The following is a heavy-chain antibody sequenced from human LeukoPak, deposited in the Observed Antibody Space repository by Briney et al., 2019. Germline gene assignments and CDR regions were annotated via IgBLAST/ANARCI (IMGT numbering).Heavy chain of an antibody. CDR2: ISSSSSTI. V-gene: IGHV3-48*01. D-gene: IGHD2-2*01. J-gene: IGHJ4*02. CDR3: ARGGYCSSTSCPKPKYFDY. Sequence: GGSLRLSCAASGFTFSSYTMNWVRQAPGKGLEWVPYISSSSSTIYYADSVKGRFTISRDNAKNSLYLHMNSLRVEDTAVYYCARGGYCSSTSCPKPKYFDYWGQGTLVTVSS. CDR1: GFTFSSYT.